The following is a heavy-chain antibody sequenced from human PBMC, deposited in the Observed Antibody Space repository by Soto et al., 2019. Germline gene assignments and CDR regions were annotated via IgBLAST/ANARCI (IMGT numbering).Heavy chain of an antibody. CDR3: ARGGIVAVPAALSSYDDYTNYRFDS. Sequence: QVQLAQSGAEVRKPGSSVKVSCRASGGSFSDFAFSWVRQAPGQGLEWMGGLIPMFAATKYAQRFQGRITITADASKRTVYWALSSLTSADSAGYYCARGGIVAVPAALSSYDDYTNYRFDSWGQGTLVSVSS. D-gene: IGHD4-4*01. V-gene: IGHV1-69*01. CDR2: LIPMFAAT. J-gene: IGHJ4*02. CDR1: GGSFSDFA.